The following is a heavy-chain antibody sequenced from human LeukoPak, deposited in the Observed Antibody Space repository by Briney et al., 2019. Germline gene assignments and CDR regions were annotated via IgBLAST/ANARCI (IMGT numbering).Heavy chain of an antibody. J-gene: IGHJ4*02. D-gene: IGHD1-26*01. Sequence: GGSLRLSCAASGFTFSSFALSWVRQGPGKGLEWVSGISGSGGSTYYADSVKGRSTISRDNSNNRLYLQMNSLRAEDTAVYYCAKDKGSGTYPPYWGQGTLVTVSS. CDR3: AKDKGSGTYPPY. CDR2: ISGSGGST. CDR1: GFTFSSFA. V-gene: IGHV3-23*01.